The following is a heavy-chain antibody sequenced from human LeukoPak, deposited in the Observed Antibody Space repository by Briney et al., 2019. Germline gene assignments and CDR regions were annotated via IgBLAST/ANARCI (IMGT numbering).Heavy chain of an antibody. V-gene: IGHV1-2*02. CDR3: ARVTTEYRFFDY. J-gene: IGHJ4*02. CDR1: GYTFTGYY. D-gene: IGHD4-17*01. Sequence: ASVKVSCKASGYTFTGYYMHWVRQAPGQGLEWMGWINPNSGGTNYAQKFQGRVTMTRDTSISTAYMELSRLRSDDTAVYYCARVTTEYRFFDYWGQGTLVTVSS. CDR2: INPNSGGT.